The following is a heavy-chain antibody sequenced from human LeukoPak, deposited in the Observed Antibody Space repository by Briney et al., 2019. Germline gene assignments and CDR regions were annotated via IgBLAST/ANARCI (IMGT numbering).Heavy chain of an antibody. V-gene: IGHV3-23*01. CDR3: AKGGIVGATTGGDIDY. J-gene: IGHJ4*02. Sequence: SLRLSCAASGFTFSSYAMSWVRQAPGKGLEWVSAISGSGGSTYYADSVKGRFTISRDNSKNTLYLQMNSLRAEDTAVYYCAKGGIVGATTGGDIDYWGQGTLVTVFS. D-gene: IGHD1-26*01. CDR1: GFTFSSYA. CDR2: ISGSGGST.